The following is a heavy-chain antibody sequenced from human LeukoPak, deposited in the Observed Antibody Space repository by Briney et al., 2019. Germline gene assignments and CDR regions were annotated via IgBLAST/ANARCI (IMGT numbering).Heavy chain of an antibody. D-gene: IGHD6-25*01. CDR1: GFTFSSYA. CDR2: ITGSDLST. Sequence: GGSLRLSCAASGFTFSSYAMSWVRQAPGTGLEWVSAITGSDLSTYYAVTVKGRFTISRDNSKNTLYLQLNSLRAEDTAVYYCAKEYPGYGSAFDYWGQGILVTVSS. V-gene: IGHV3-23*01. CDR3: AKEYPGYGSAFDY. J-gene: IGHJ4*02.